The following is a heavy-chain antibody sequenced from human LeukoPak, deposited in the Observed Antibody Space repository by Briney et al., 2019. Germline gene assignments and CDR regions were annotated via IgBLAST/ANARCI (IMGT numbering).Heavy chain of an antibody. Sequence: SETLSLTCTVSGDSVSSGSSYWSWIRQPPGKGLEWIISIYYSGSTNYNPSLKSRVTMSVNASKNQFSLKLSSVTAADTAVYYCARDLGRDYWGQGTLVTVSS. V-gene: IGHV4-61*01. CDR3: ARDLGRDY. J-gene: IGHJ4*02. CDR2: IYYSGST. D-gene: IGHD3-10*01. CDR1: GDSVSSGSSY.